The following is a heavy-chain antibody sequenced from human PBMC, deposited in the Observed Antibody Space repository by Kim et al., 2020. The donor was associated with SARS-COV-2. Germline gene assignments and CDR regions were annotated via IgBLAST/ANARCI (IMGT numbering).Heavy chain of an antibody. V-gene: IGHV6-1*01. D-gene: IGHD2-2*01. Sequence: SQTLSLTCAISGDSVSSNRAAWNWIRQSPSRGLEWLGRTYYRSKWFSDYAVSVKSRITINPDTSKNQFSLQLNSVTPEDTALYYCARDHYCSSTSCFDYWGQGTLVTVSS. CDR1: GDSVSSNRAA. CDR3: ARDHYCSSTSCFDY. J-gene: IGHJ4*02. CDR2: TYYRSKWFS.